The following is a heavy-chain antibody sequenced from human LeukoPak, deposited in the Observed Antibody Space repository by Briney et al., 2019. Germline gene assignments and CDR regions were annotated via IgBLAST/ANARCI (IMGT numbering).Heavy chain of an antibody. CDR2: IRAYDGDT. V-gene: IGHV1-18*01. D-gene: IGHD3-9*01. Sequence: GASVKVSCKASGYTFTSYGISWVRQAPGQGLEWLGWIRAYDGDTNYAEKVQGRVTMTTDTSTDTVYMELRSLRSDDTAVYFCARDRGLVWLWLASEEWFDLWGQGTLVTVSS. J-gene: IGHJ5*02. CDR3: ARDRGLVWLWLASEEWFDL. CDR1: GYTFTSYG.